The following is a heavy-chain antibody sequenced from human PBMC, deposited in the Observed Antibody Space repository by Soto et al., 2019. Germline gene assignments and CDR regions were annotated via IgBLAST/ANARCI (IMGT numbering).Heavy chain of an antibody. Sequence: QLQLQESGSGLVKPSQTLSLTCAVSGGSISSGGYSWSWIRQPPGKGLEWIGYIYHSGSTYYTPSLKTRVTIAVDRSKTQFPQKLSSVTAADTAVYYCARGIVVVVAATHWFDPWGQGTLVTVSS. CDR3: ARGIVVVVAATHWFDP. CDR1: GGSISSGGYS. V-gene: IGHV4-30-2*01. CDR2: IYHSGST. D-gene: IGHD2-15*01. J-gene: IGHJ5*02.